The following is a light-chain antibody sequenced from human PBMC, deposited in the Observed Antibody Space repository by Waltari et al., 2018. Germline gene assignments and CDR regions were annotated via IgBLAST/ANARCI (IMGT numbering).Light chain of an antibody. V-gene: IGLV2-11*01. Sequence: QSALTQPRSVSGSPGQSVTISCTGTSSDVGGYTYVSWYQQHPGKAPKLMIYDVNKRPLGVPDRFSGSKSGNTASLTISGLQTEDEADYYCCSYAGSYTWVFGGGTKLTVL. CDR3: CSYAGSYTWV. CDR2: DVN. CDR1: SSDVGGYTY. J-gene: IGLJ3*02.